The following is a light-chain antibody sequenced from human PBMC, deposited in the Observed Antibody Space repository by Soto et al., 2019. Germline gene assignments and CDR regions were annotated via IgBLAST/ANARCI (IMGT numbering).Light chain of an antibody. CDR1: QSVSSNY. CDR3: QQYGSSPLT. V-gene: IGKV3-20*01. J-gene: IGKJ4*01. Sequence: EIVLTQSPGTLSLSPGERATLCCRASQSVSSNYLAWYQQKPGQAPRFLIYGASSRATGIPDRFSGSGSGTDFTLTISRLEPEDFAVYYCQQYGSSPLTFGGGTKVEIK. CDR2: GAS.